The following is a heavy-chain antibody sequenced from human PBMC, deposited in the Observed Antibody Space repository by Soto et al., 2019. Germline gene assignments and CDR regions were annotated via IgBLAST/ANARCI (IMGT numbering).Heavy chain of an antibody. CDR3: ARVSSGDYGWFDP. CDR1: GGTFSSYA. CDR2: IIPIFGTA. J-gene: IGHJ5*02. V-gene: IGHV1-69*13. Sequence: SVKVSCKASGGTFSSYATSWVRQAPGQGLEWMGGIIPIFGTANYAQKFQGRVTITADESTSTAYMELSSLRSEDTAVYYCARVSSGDYGWFDPWGQGTLVTVSS. D-gene: IGHD4-17*01.